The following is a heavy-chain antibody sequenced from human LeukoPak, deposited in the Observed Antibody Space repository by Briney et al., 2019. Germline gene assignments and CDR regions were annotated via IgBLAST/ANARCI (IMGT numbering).Heavy chain of an antibody. CDR2: INSGGTV. CDR3: ARFSSTWYVAFDM. D-gene: IGHD6-13*01. CDR1: GFIVSSYE. J-gene: IGHJ3*02. Sequence: GGPLRLSCAASGFIVSSYETGWVRQAPGKGLEWLSYINSGGTVYYADSVKGRFTFSRDNAKNSLYLHMNSLRAEDTALYYCARFSSTWYVAFDMWGQGTMVTVSS. V-gene: IGHV3-48*03.